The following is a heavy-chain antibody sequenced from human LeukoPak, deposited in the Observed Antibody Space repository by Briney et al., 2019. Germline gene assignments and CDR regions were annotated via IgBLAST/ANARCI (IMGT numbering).Heavy chain of an antibody. V-gene: IGHV3-23*01. D-gene: IGHD1-26*01. J-gene: IGHJ4*02. CDR2: ISGSGDSA. CDR1: EFSFIGYA. Sequence: RGSLRLSCAASEFSFIGYAMNCVRQAPGKGLEWVSAISGSGDSAYYAPSVKGRFTISRDNSKNTLYLQMNSLRAEDTAIYYCARDRGGYRLFDSWGQGTLVTVSS. CDR3: ARDRGGYRLFDS.